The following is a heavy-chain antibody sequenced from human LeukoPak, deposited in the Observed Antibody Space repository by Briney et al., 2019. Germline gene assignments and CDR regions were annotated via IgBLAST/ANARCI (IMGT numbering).Heavy chain of an antibody. CDR1: GFTFSSYA. J-gene: IGHJ4*02. D-gene: IGHD1-26*01. CDR2: IAYDGNSK. Sequence: GGSLRLSCAASGFTFSSYAMHWVRQAPGKGLEWVAVIAYDGNSKYYADSVQGRFTISRDNSKNTLYLQMNSLRAEDTAVYYCARPHAPSGSYFPFDYWGQGTLVTVSS. V-gene: IGHV3-30-3*01. CDR3: ARPHAPSGSYFPFDY.